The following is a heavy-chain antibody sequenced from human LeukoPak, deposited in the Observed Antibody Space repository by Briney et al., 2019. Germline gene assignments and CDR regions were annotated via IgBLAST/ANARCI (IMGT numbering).Heavy chain of an antibody. D-gene: IGHD2-2*01. V-gene: IGHV4-31*03. J-gene: IGHJ3*02. CDR3: ARSSNCSSTSCYGTLVGPNAFDI. Sequence: SQTLSLTCTVSGGSISSGGYYWSWIRQHPGKGLEWIGYIYYSGSTYYNPFLKSRVTISVDTSKNQFSLKLSSVTAADTAVYYCARSSNCSSTSCYGTLVGPNAFDIWGQGTMVTVSS. CDR1: GGSISSGGYY. CDR2: IYYSGST.